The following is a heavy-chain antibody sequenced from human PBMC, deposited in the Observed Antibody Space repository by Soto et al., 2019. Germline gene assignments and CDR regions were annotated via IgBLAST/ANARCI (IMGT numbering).Heavy chain of an antibody. CDR2: ISYGGSNK. CDR3: ARELKYVDTAMSYFDY. Sequence: PGGSLRLSCAASGFTFSSYAMHWVRQAPGKGLEWVAVISYGGSNKYYADSVKGRFTISRDNSKNTLYLQMNSLRAEDTAVYYCARELKYVDTAMSYFDYWGQGTLVTVSS. J-gene: IGHJ4*02. CDR1: GFTFSSYA. V-gene: IGHV3-30-3*01. D-gene: IGHD5-18*01.